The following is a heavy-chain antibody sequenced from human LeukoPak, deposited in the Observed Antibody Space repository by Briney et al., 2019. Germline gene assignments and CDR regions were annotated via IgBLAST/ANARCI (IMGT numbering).Heavy chain of an antibody. J-gene: IGHJ6*03. CDR2: INPNSGGT. D-gene: IGHD6-13*01. CDR3: ARVVMDSSSGDALDYYYYMDV. CDR1: GYTFTGYY. V-gene: IGHV1-2*02. Sequence: ASVKVSCKASGYTFTGYYMHWVRQAPGQGLEWMGWINPNSGGTNYAQKFQGRVTMTRDTSISTAYMELSRLRSDDTAVYYCARVVMDSSSGDALDYYYYMDVWGKGTTVTISS.